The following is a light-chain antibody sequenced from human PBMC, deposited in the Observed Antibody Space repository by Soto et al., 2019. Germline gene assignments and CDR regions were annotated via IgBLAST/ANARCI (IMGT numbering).Light chain of an antibody. CDR3: QQLNSYPIT. Sequence: DIQLTQSPSFLSASVGDRVTITCRASQGLSSNLAWYQQKPGMAPKLLIYSTSTLQSGVPARFSGTASGTEFTLTSSSLQPEDFATYYCQQLNSYPITFGPGTKVDI. V-gene: IGKV1-9*01. CDR1: QGLSSN. J-gene: IGKJ3*01. CDR2: STS.